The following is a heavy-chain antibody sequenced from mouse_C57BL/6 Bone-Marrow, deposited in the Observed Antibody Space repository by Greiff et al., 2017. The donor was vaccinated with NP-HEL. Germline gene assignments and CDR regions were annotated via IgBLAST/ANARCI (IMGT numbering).Heavy chain of an antibody. CDR1: GYTFTSYW. CDR2: IDPSDSYT. D-gene: IGHD2-12*01. J-gene: IGHJ3*01. V-gene: IGHV1-50*01. CDR3: ARYDSWFAY. Sequence: QVQLQQPGAELVKPGASVKLSCKASGYTFTSYWMQWVKQRPGQGLEWIGEIDPSDSYTNYNQKFKGKATLTVDTSSSTAYMQLSSLTSEDSAVYYCARYDSWFAYWGKGTLVTVSA.